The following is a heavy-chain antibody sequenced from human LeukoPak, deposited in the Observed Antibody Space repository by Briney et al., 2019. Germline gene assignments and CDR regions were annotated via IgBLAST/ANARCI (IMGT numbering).Heavy chain of an antibody. CDR2: INPSSGST. CDR1: GYTFTSLY. CDR3: ATDAAGVWYSSGWYEYFQH. Sequence: ASVKVSCKASGYTFTSLYMHWVRQAPGQGLEWMGVINPSSGSTSNAQKFQGRVTMTRDTSTSTVYMELSSLRSEYTAVYYCATDAAGVWYSSGWYEYFQHWGPGVMVTV. V-gene: IGHV1-46*01. D-gene: IGHD6-19*01. J-gene: IGHJ1*01.